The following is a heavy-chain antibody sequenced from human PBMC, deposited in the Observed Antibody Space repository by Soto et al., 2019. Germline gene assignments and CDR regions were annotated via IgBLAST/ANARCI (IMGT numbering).Heavy chain of an antibody. V-gene: IGHV3-30*18. D-gene: IGHD5-18*01. J-gene: IGHJ4*02. Sequence: QVQLVQSGGNVVQPGRSLRLSCAASGFTFSNYGMHWVRQAPGKGLEWLAFISHDGSNTYYADSVKGRFTISRDNSKNTLYLQMNSLGAEDTAVFYCAEEPKIQLWLHYFDYWGQGTLVTVSS. CDR2: ISHDGSNT. CDR3: AEEPKIQLWLHYFDY. CDR1: GFTFSNYG.